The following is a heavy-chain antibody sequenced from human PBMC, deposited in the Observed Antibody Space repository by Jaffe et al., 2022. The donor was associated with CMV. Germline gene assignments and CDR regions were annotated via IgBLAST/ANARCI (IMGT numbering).Heavy chain of an antibody. V-gene: IGHV4-39*01. CDR2: IYYSGTT. CDR1: GDSISSGSYY. J-gene: IGHJ6*03. Sequence: QLQLQESGPGLVKPSETLSLTCTVSGDSISSGSYYWGWIRQPPGKGLEWIGNIYYSGTTYYNPSLKSRVTISVDTSKNQFSLKLSSVTAADTALYYCGRSLYYYYYMDVCGKGTTVTVSS. CDR3: GRSLYYYYYMDV. D-gene: IGHD4-17*01.